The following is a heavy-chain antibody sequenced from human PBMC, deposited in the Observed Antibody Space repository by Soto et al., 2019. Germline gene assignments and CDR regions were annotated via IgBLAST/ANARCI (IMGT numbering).Heavy chain of an antibody. D-gene: IGHD3-10*01. V-gene: IGHV3-74*01. J-gene: IGHJ6*02. CDR1: GFTFSSYW. Sequence: PGGSLRLSCAASGFTFSSYWMHLVRQAPGKGLVWVSRINSDGSSTNYADSVKGRFSISRDNAKNTLYLQMNSLRAEDTAVYYCASNPLVRGVADYYYGMDVWGQGTTVTVSS. CDR3: ASNPLVRGVADYYYGMDV. CDR2: INSDGSST.